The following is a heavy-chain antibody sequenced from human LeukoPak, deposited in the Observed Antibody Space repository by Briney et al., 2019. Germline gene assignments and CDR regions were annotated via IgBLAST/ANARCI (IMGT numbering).Heavy chain of an antibody. D-gene: IGHD6-13*01. J-gene: IGHJ1*01. V-gene: IGHV1-2*02. CDR1: GYTFTGYY. CDR2: INPNSGGT. Sequence: GASVKVSCKASGYTFTGYYMHWVRQAPGQGLEWMGWINPNSGGTNYAQKFQGRVTMTRDTSISTAYMELSRLRSDDTAVYYCATPQGSSWYRAEYFQHWGQGTLVTVSS. CDR3: ATPQGSSWYRAEYFQH.